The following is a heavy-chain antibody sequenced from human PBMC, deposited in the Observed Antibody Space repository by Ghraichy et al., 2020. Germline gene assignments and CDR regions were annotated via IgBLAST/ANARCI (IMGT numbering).Heavy chain of an antibody. CDR2: IIPIFGTA. Sequence: SVKVSCKASGGTFSSYAISWVRQAPGQGLEWMGGIIPIFGTANYAQKFQGRVTITADESTSTAYMELSSLRSEDTAVYYCARGGGGRRLDRYQLLYWGQGTLVTVSS. D-gene: IGHD2-15*01. CDR3: ARGGGGRRLDRYQLLY. J-gene: IGHJ4*02. V-gene: IGHV1-69*13. CDR1: GGTFSSYA.